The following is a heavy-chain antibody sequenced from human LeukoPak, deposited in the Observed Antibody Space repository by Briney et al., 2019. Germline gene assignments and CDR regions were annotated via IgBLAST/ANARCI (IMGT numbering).Heavy chain of an antibody. Sequence: GRSQRPSCEGAGFTLSKYAMRWVRQAPGKGIEWVAVISHDGNDKHYGGCVKGRFTISRDNPRNTLSLQMSSPRLDDTALYYCARGDIPSFMDVWGKGNSVTVSS. J-gene: IGHJ6*03. D-gene: IGHD3-16*01. CDR1: GFTLSKYA. CDR2: ISHDGNDK. CDR3: ARGDIPSFMDV. V-gene: IGHV3-30*15.